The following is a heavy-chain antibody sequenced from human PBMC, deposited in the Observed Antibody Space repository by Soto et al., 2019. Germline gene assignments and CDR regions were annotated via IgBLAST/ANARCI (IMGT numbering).Heavy chain of an antibody. CDR1: GFTFSNAW. V-gene: IGHV3-15*01. D-gene: IGHD6-6*01. CDR3: STRSGSSP. Sequence: GSLRLSCAASGFTFSNAWMSWVRQAPGKGLEWVGRIRSNTDGGTTDYAAPVKGRFTISRDDSKNTLYLQMNSLKTEDTAVYYCSTRSGSSPWGQGTLVTVSS. CDR2: IRSNTDGGTT. J-gene: IGHJ5*02.